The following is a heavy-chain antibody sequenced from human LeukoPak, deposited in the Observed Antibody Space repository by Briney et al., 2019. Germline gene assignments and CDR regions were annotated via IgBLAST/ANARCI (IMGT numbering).Heavy chain of an antibody. D-gene: IGHD5-24*01. CDR2: ISSSGNTI. CDR3: ARIGDDYNEYLDY. Sequence: PGGSLRLSCAASGFTLSDYYLSWIRQAPGKGLEWVSYISSSGNTIHYSDSVKGRFTISRDNARNSLFLQMDSLRAEDTAVYYCARIGDDYNEYLDYWGQGTRVTVSS. V-gene: IGHV3-11*04. CDR1: GFTLSDYY. J-gene: IGHJ4*02.